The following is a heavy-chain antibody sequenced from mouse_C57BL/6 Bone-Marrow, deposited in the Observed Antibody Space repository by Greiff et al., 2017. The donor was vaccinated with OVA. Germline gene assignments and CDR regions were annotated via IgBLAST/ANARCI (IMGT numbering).Heavy chain of an antibody. Sequence: EVQLQQSGTVLARPGASVKMSCKTSGYTFTSYWMHWVKQRPGQDLEWIGAISPGNSDTSYNQKFQGKAKLTAVTSASTAYMEISSHTNEDSAVYYCTRWDYYAMDYWGQGTSVTVSS. CDR3: TRWDYYAMDY. J-gene: IGHJ4*01. CDR2: ISPGNSDT. V-gene: IGHV1-5*01. CDR1: GYTFTSYW.